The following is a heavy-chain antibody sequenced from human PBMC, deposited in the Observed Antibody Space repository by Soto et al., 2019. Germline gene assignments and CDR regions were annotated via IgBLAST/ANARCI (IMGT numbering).Heavy chain of an antibody. CDR3: AKDFWLYYYDSSGFLMDV. CDR2: ISYDGSNK. CDR1: GFTFSSYG. Sequence: GGSLRLSCAASGFTFSSYGMHWVRQAPGKXLEWVAVISYDGSNKYYADSVKGRFTISRDNSKNTLYLQMNSLRAEDTAVYYCAKDFWLYYYDSSGFLMDVWGQGTTVTVSS. V-gene: IGHV3-30*18. D-gene: IGHD3-22*01. J-gene: IGHJ6*02.